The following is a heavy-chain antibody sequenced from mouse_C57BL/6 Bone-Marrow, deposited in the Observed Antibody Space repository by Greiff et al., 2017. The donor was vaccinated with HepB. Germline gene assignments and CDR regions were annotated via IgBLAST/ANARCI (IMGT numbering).Heavy chain of an antibody. CDR2: ISNGGGST. D-gene: IGHD4-1*01. CDR1: GFTFSDYY. J-gene: IGHJ1*03. CDR3: ARLANWDPHWYFDV. Sequence: EVKVVESGGGLVQPGGSLKLSCAASGFTFSDYYMYWVRQTPEKRLEWVAYISNGGGSTYYPDTVKGRFTISRDNAKNTLYLQMSRLKSEDTAMYYCARLANWDPHWYFDVWGTGTTVTVSS. V-gene: IGHV5-12*01.